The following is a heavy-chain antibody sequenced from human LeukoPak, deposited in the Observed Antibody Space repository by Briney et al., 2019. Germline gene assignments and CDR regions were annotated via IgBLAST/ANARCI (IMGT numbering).Heavy chain of an antibody. CDR1: GFTFSGSA. J-gene: IGHJ6*04. V-gene: IGHV3-73*01. CDR3: ALVTVYYYGMDA. D-gene: IGHD4-23*01. CDR2: IRSKANSYAT. Sequence: GGSLRPSCAASGFTFSGSAMHWVRQASGKGLEWVGRIRSKANSYATAYAASVKGRFTISRDDSKNTAYLQMNSLKTEDTAVYYCALVTVYYYGMDAWGKGTTVTVSS.